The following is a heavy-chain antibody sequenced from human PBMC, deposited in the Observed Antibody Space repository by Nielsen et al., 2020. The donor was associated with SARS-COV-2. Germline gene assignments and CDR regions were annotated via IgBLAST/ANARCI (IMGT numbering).Heavy chain of an antibody. CDR3: ARDPDPSDIVVVPAAHFDY. Sequence: VRQPPGKGLEWVSSISSSSSYIYYADSVKGRFTISRDNAKNSLYLQMNSLRAEDTAVYYCARDPDPSDIVVVPAAHFDYWGQGTLVTVSS. J-gene: IGHJ4*02. D-gene: IGHD2-2*01. CDR2: ISSSSSYI. V-gene: IGHV3-21*01.